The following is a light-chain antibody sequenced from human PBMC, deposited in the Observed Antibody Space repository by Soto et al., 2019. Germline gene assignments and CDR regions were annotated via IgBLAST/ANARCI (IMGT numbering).Light chain of an antibody. CDR2: IAS. J-gene: IGKJ4*01. CDR3: QQSKSFPLT. V-gene: IGKV1-12*01. Sequence: DIQMTQSPSSFSASVVDIVTVTFLASQDISSWLTWYQQKPGKAPKVLIYIASRLQSGVPSRFSGSRSGTDFSLTISSLQPEDFATYYCQQSKSFPLTFGGGTKVDIK. CDR1: QDISSW.